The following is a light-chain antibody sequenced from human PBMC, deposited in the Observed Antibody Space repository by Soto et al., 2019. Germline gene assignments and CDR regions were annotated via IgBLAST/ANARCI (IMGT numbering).Light chain of an antibody. CDR1: QSISIY. J-gene: IGKJ4*01. V-gene: IGKV1-39*01. CDR3: QQSYSTLPT. CDR2: AAS. Sequence: DIQMTQSPFSLSASVGDRVTITCRASQSISIYLNWYQQKPGKAPKLLIFAASSLQSGVPSRFSGSGSGTDFTLTISSLQPEDFATYYCQQSYSTLPTFGGGTKVEIK.